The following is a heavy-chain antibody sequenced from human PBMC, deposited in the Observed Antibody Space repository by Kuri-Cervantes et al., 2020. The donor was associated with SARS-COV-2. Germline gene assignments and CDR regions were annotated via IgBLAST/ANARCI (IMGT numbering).Heavy chain of an antibody. CDR3: ARDSRSYYQVLLDHYYYSYMDV. J-gene: IGHJ6*03. D-gene: IGHD1-26*01. CDR1: GYSISSGYY. CDR2: IYHSGST. V-gene: IGHV4-38-2*02. Sequence: SETLSLTCTVSGYSISSGYYWGWIRQPPGKGLEWIGSIYHSGSTYYNPSLKSRVTISVDTSKNQFSLKLNSVTAADTAVYYCARDSRSYYQVLLDHYYYSYMDVWGKGTTVTGSS.